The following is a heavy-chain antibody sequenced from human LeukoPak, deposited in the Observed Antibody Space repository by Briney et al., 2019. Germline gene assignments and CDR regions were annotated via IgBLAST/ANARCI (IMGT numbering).Heavy chain of an antibody. CDR1: GGSISSYF. Sequence: SETLSLTCTVSGGSISSYFWSWIRQPAGKGLEWIGRIYTSGSTNYNPSLESRVTMSVGTSKYQFSLKLSSVTAADTAVYYCARDNGGRIAAAGNDAFDIWGQGTMVTVSS. CDR3: ARDNGGRIAAAGNDAFDI. CDR2: IYTSGST. D-gene: IGHD6-13*01. V-gene: IGHV4-4*07. J-gene: IGHJ3*02.